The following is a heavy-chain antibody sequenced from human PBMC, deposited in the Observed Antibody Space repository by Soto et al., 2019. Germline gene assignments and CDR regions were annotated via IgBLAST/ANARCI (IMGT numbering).Heavy chain of an antibody. V-gene: IGHV4-34*01. CDR1: GGSFSGYY. CDR3: AREVRGVIINRVDY. Sequence: QVQLQQWGAGLLKPSETLSLTCAVYGGSFSGYYWSWIRQPPGKGLEWIGEINHSGSTNYNPSLKSRVTISVDTSKNQFSLKLSSVTAADTAVYYCAREVRGVIINRVDYWGQGTLVTVSS. D-gene: IGHD3-10*01. CDR2: INHSGST. J-gene: IGHJ4*02.